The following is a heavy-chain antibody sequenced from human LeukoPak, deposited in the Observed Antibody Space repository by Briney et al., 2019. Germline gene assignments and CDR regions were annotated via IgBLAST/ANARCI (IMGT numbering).Heavy chain of an antibody. CDR3: ARGGTMVRGEQDDAFDI. CDR2: IYYSGST. D-gene: IGHD3-10*01. V-gene: IGHV4-59*01. Sequence: PSETLSLTCTVSGGSISSYYWSWIRQPPRKGLEWIGYIYYSGSTNYNPSLKSRVTISVDTSKNQFSLKLSSVTAADTAVYYCARGGTMVRGEQDDAFDIWGQGTMVTVSS. J-gene: IGHJ3*02. CDR1: GGSISSYY.